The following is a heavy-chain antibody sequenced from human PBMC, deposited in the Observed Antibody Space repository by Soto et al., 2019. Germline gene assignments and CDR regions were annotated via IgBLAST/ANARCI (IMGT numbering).Heavy chain of an antibody. CDR2: ISSSSYI. V-gene: IGHV3-21*01. CDR3: AKGNSWSPALVLDI. J-gene: IGHJ3*02. Sequence: GGPLRLSCAASGFTFSSYSMNWVRQAPGKGLEWVSSISSSSYIYYADSVKGRFTISRDNAKNSLYLQMNSLRAEDTAVYYCAKGNSWSPALVLDIWGQGTMVTVSS. CDR1: GFTFSSYS. D-gene: IGHD1-7*01.